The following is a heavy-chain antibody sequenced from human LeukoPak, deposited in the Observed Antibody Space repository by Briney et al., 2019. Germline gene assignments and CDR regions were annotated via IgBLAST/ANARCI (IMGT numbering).Heavy chain of an antibody. D-gene: IGHD4-17*01. V-gene: IGHV3-7*01. Sequence: GGSLRLSCAAPGFTFSSYWMSWVRQAPGKGLEWVANIKQDGSEKYYVDSVKGRFTISRDNAKNSLYLQMNSLRAEDTAVYYCARGSDYGDKFDYWGQGTLVTVSS. J-gene: IGHJ4*02. CDR3: ARGSDYGDKFDY. CDR1: GFTFSSYW. CDR2: IKQDGSEK.